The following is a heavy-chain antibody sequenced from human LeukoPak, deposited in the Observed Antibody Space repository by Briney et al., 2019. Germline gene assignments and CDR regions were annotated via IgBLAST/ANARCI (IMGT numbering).Heavy chain of an antibody. CDR1: GFTFSSYG. V-gene: IGHV3-23*01. CDR2: LSGSGGTT. Sequence: GGSLRLSCSASGFTFSSYGMSWVRQAPGKGLEWLSGLSGSGGTTYYVDSVKGRFTISRDNSKNTLYLQMNSLRAEDTAVYYCAKDRVGAMLYFDYWGQGTLVTVSS. J-gene: IGHJ4*02. CDR3: AKDRVGAMLYFDY. D-gene: IGHD1-26*01.